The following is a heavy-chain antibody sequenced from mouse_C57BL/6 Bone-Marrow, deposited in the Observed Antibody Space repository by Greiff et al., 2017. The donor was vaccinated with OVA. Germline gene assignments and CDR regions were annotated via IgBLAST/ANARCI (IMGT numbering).Heavy chain of an antibody. J-gene: IGHJ2*01. CDR3: ASPRGFDY. CDR2: IHPNSGST. Sequence: QVHVKQPGAELVKPGASVKLSCKASGYTFTSYWMHWVKQRPGQGLEWIGMIHPNSGSTNYNEKFKSKATLTVDKSSSTAYMQLSSLTSEDSAVYYCASPRGFDYWGQGTTLTVSS. CDR1: GYTFTSYW. V-gene: IGHV1-64*01.